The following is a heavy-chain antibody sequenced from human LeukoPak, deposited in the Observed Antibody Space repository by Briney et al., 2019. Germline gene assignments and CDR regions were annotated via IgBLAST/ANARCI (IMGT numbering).Heavy chain of an antibody. CDR2: ISTSTTTI. CDR3: ASWGEGALDN. V-gene: IGHV3-48*01. D-gene: IGHD1-26*01. J-gene: IGHJ4*02. CDR1: GFTFSSYS. Sequence: GGSLRVSCEAPGFTFSSYSMNWGRQAPGKGLEWGSYISTSTTTIYSANSVKGRFTISRDNAKKSLYLQMNSLRVEDTGGYYCASWGEGALDNWGQGTLVTVSS.